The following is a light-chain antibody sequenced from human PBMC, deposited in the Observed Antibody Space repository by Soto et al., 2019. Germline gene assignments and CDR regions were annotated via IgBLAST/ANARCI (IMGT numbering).Light chain of an antibody. CDR3: LQHNIFPYT. V-gene: IGKV1-17*01. CDR2: AAS. CDR1: RGITNV. Sequence: IRRTHPPPSRLASVGARVPTPSRESRGITNVLGWYQQNPGKAPKRLTYAASSLQSGVPSRFSGSGSGTEFTLTISSLQPEDFATYYCLQHNIFPYTFGQGTKLEIK. J-gene: IGKJ2*01.